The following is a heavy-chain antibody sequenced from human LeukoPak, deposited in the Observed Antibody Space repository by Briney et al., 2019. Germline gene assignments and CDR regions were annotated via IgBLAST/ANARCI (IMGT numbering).Heavy chain of an antibody. D-gene: IGHD6-13*01. V-gene: IGHV5-51*01. Sequence: GESPKISCKGSEYNFNIYWIVWVRQMPGKGLEGMGIIYPGDSATRYSPSFQGQVTISADKSVSTAYLQWSSLKASDTAMYYCARVMGGAAGNGDWLDPWGLGTLVTVSS. CDR3: ARVMGGAAGNGDWLDP. CDR1: EYNFNIYW. J-gene: IGHJ5*02. CDR2: IYPGDSAT.